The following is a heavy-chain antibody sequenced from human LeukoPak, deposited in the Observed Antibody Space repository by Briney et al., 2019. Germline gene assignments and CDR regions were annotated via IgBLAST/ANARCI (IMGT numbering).Heavy chain of an antibody. V-gene: IGHV1-18*01. Sequence: ASVNVSCKASGYTFTNYRISGVRQAPGQGLEWMGWISNYNGNTNYAQKFQGRVTMTTDTSTSTAYMELRSLRSDDTAVYYCARSGEGPYCSGGRCPLGYWGQGTLVTVSS. J-gene: IGHJ4*02. CDR3: ARSGEGPYCSGGRCPLGY. CDR2: ISNYNGNT. CDR1: GYTFTNYR. D-gene: IGHD2-15*01.